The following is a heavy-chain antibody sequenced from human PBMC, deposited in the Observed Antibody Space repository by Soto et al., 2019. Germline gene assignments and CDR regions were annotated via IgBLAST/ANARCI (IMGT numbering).Heavy chain of an antibody. J-gene: IGHJ4*02. D-gene: IGHD1-7*01. CDR3: ASFGITGTLDY. CDR2: ISSSGSTI. V-gene: IGHV3-11*01. Sequence: GGSLRLSCAASGFTFSDYYTSWIRQAPGKGLEWVSYISSSGSTIYYADSVKGRFTISRDNAKNSLYLQMNSLRAEDTAVYYCASFGITGTLDYWGQGTLVTVSS. CDR1: GFTFSDYY.